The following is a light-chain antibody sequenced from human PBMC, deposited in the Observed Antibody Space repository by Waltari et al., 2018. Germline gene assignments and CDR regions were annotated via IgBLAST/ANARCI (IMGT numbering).Light chain of an antibody. Sequence: DLQMTQSPSSLSASVGDRVTITCRASQSISSYLNWYQHKRGKAPKLLIYGASSLQSGVPSRFSGSGSGTDFTLTISTLRPEDFATYYCQQSYTAPLTFGGGTRVEIK. V-gene: IGKV1-39*01. J-gene: IGKJ4*01. CDR3: QQSYTAPLT. CDR1: QSISSY. CDR2: GAS.